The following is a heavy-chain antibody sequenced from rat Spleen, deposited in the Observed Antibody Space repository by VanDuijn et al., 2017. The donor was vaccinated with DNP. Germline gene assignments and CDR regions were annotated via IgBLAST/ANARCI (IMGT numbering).Heavy chain of an antibody. Sequence: EVQLVESGGDLVQPGRSLKLSCAASGFTFSNYDMAWVRQAPTKGLEWVASIDTSGGYTYYRDSVKGRFIVSRDNAESTLYLQMDSLRSEDTATYYCARLGPHYFDYWGQGVMVTVSS. CDR1: GFTFSNYD. V-gene: IGHV5-25*01. CDR2: IDTSGGYT. D-gene: IGHD4-1*01. J-gene: IGHJ2*01. CDR3: ARLGPHYFDY.